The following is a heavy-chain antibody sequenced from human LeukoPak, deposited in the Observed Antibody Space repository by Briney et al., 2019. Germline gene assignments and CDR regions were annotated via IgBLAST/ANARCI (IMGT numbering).Heavy chain of an antibody. J-gene: IGHJ4*02. D-gene: IGHD6-19*01. Sequence: PGGSLRLSCAASGFTFSSHSMNWVRQAPGKGLQWVSSISSSSSYIYYADSVKGRFTISRDNAKNSLYLQMNSLRAEDTAVYYCARARSGWYDYWGQGTLVTVSS. CDR3: ARARSGWYDY. CDR2: ISSSSSYI. V-gene: IGHV3-21*01. CDR1: GFTFSSHS.